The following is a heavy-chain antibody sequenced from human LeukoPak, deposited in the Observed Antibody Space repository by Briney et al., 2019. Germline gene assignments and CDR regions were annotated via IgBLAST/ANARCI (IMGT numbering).Heavy chain of an antibody. CDR2: IYYSGST. CDR1: GGSISSYY. V-gene: IGHV4-59*01. D-gene: IGHD6-13*01. Sequence: SETLCLTCTVSGGSISSYYWSWFRQPPGKGLEWIGYIYYSGSTNYNPSLKSRVTISVDTSKNQFSLRLSSVTAADTAVYYCARVTGYVMEDYFDYWGQGTLVTVSS. CDR3: ARVTGYVMEDYFDY. J-gene: IGHJ4*02.